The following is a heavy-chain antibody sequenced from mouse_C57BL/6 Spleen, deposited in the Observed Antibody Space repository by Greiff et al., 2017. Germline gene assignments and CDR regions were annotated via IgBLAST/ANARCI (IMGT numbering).Heavy chain of an antibody. CDR2: IDPSGSYT. J-gene: IGHJ3*01. Sequence: QVQLQQPGAELVMPGASVKLSCKASGYTFTSYGMHWVKQRPGQGLEWIGEIDPSGSYTYYNQKFKGKSTLTVDKSSSTAYMQLSSLTSEDSAVYYCALGRFAYWGQGTLVTVSA. CDR3: ALGRFAY. D-gene: IGHD4-1*01. CDR1: GYTFTSYG. V-gene: IGHV1-69*01.